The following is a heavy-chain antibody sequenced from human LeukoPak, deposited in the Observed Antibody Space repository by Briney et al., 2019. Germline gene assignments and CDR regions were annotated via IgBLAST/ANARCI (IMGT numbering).Heavy chain of an antibody. CDR3: ARYCSSTSCYSDWFDP. CDR2: IKQDGSEK. CDR1: GFTFSSYW. D-gene: IGHD2-2*01. Sequence: LAGGSLRLSCAASGFTFSSYWMNWVRQAPGKGLEWVANIKQDGSEKYYVDSVKGRFAISRDNAKNSLYLQMNSLRAEDTAVYYCARYCSSTSCYSDWFDPWGQGTLVTVSS. V-gene: IGHV3-7*03. J-gene: IGHJ5*02.